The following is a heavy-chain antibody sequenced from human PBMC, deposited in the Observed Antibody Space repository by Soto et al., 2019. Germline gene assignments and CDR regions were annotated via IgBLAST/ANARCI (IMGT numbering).Heavy chain of an antibody. CDR1: GFTFSSYA. CDR3: AKGRGQNWSFDY. J-gene: IGHJ4*02. D-gene: IGHD1-1*01. Sequence: EVQLLESGGGSVQPGGSLRLSCAASGFTFSSYAMHWVRRPPGKGLEWVSSISGSGGTAYYADSVKGRFSISRDSLVNTLYLQMKSLRAEDTAVYYCAKGRGQNWSFDYWGQGTLVTVSP. CDR2: ISGSGGTA. V-gene: IGHV3-23*01.